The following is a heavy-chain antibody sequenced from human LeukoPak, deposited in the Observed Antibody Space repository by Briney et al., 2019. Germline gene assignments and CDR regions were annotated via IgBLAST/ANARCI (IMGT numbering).Heavy chain of an antibody. CDR3: ARAPSGSYWGYFDY. CDR1: GGTFSSYA. D-gene: IGHD1-26*01. J-gene: IGHJ4*02. CDR2: IIPIFGTA. Sequence: ASVKVSCKASGGTFSSYAVSWVRQAPGQGLEWMGGIIPIFGTANYAQKFQGRVTITTDESTSTAYMELSSLRSEDTAVYYCARAPSGSYWGYFDYWGQGTLVTVSS. V-gene: IGHV1-69*05.